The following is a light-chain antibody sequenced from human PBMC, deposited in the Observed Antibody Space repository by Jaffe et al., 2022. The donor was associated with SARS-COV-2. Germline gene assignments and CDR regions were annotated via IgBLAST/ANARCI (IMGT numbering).Light chain of an antibody. V-gene: IGKV3-20*01. Sequence: EIVLTQSPDTLSLSPGERATLSCRASQSVSSSYLAWYQQKPGQAPRLLIYGVSSRATGIPDRFSGSGSGTDFTLTISRLEPEDVAVYYCQHYGSSRWTFGQGTKVEIK. J-gene: IGKJ1*01. CDR3: QHYGSSRWT. CDR1: QSVSSSY. CDR2: GVS.